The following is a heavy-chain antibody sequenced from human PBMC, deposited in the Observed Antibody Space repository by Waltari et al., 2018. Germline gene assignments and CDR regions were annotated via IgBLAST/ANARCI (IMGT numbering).Heavy chain of an antibody. CDR3: ARDRGRGLYLDS. D-gene: IGHD2-15*01. J-gene: IGHJ4*02. CDR1: SMSSTDW. V-gene: IGHV4-4*02. CDR2: IHRSGRT. Sequence: SMSSTDWWNWVRQPPGKGLEWIGQIHRSGRTHYNPSLESRVTTSIDTSNNEFSLKVTSATAADTAVYYCARDRGRGLYLDSWGQGTLVTVSP.